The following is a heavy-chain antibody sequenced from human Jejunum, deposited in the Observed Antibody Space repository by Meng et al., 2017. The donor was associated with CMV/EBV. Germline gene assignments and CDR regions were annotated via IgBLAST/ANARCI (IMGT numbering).Heavy chain of an antibody. V-gene: IGHV3-23*01. J-gene: IGHJ4*02. CDR1: GFNFINYA. Sequence: SLRVSCAVSGFNFINYAMTWVRQAPGKGLEWVSTISASGGSRYYADSVQGRFSVSRDNYKNTLYLQMNSLRAEDTAVYYCAKDPEGYWGQGTLVTVSS. CDR3: AKDPEGY. CDR2: ISASGGSR.